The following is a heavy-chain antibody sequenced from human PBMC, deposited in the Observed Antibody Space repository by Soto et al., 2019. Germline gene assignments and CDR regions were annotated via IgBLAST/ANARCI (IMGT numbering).Heavy chain of an antibody. CDR1: GYTFTSYD. CDR3: ARGLGDKGELHNWFDP. D-gene: IGHD1-26*01. Sequence: QVQLVQSGAEVKKPGASVKVSCKASGYTFTSYDINWVRQATGQGLEWRGWMNPNGGNTGYAQKYQGRVTMTRNTSRSTAYTELSSVRSEDTAVYYCARGLGDKGELHNWFDPWGQGTLVTVSS. J-gene: IGHJ5*02. CDR2: MNPNGGNT. V-gene: IGHV1-8*01.